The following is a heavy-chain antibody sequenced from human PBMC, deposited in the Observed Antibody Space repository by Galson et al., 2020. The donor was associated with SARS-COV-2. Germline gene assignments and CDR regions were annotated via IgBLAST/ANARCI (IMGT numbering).Heavy chain of an antibody. V-gene: IGHV1-46*01. CDR2: INPSGGST. D-gene: IGHD5-18*01. J-gene: IGHJ6*02. CDR1: GYTFTSYY. CDR3: ARVPGGYSYGFLYGMDV. Sequence: GESLKISCKASGYTFTSYYMHWVRQAPGQGLEWMGIINPSGGSTSYAQKFQGRVTMTRDTSTSTVYMELSSLRSEDTAVYYCARVPGGYSYGFLYGMDVWGQGTTVTVSS.